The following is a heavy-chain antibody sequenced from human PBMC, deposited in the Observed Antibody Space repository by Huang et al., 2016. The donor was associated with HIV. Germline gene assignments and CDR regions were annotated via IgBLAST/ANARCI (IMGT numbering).Heavy chain of an antibody. D-gene: IGHD3-9*01. Sequence: QQQLQQWGAGLLKPSETLSLTCAVYGGSFTNYYWGWIRQPPGKGLEWIGEINNGGMTRYSPSLKGRVTISLDTSKNQVSLKLTSVRAADTAVYYCVRGPRYVSADWYARLRNYWFFDLWGRGSLVSVSS. CDR1: GGSFTNYY. J-gene: IGHJ2*01. V-gene: IGHV4-34*01. CDR3: VRGPRYVSADWYARLRNYWFFDL. CDR2: INNGGMT.